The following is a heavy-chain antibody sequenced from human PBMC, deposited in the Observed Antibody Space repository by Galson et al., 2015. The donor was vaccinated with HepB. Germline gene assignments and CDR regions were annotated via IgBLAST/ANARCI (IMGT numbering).Heavy chain of an antibody. CDR1: GYTFTSYG. Sequence: SVKVSCKASGYTFTSYGISWVRQAPGQGLEWMGWISAYNGNTNYAQKLQGRVTMTTDTSTSTAYMELRSLRSDDTAVYYCAREPRITGTTYSDYWCQGTLVTVSS. V-gene: IGHV1-18*01. CDR2: ISAYNGNT. CDR3: AREPRITGTTYSDY. D-gene: IGHD1-7*01. J-gene: IGHJ4*02.